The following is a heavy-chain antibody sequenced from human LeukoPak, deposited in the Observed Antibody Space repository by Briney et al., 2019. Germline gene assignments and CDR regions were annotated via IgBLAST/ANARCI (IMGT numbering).Heavy chain of an antibody. D-gene: IGHD6-19*01. J-gene: IGHJ6*03. V-gene: IGHV1-8*01. CDR3: ARDMAGYYMDV. Sequence: ASVKVSCKASGYTFTSYDINWVRQATGQGLEWMGWMNPNSGNTGYAQKFQGRVTITRNTSISTDYMELSSLRSEDTAVYYCARDMAGYYMDVWGKGTTVTVSS. CDR2: MNPNSGNT. CDR1: GYTFTSYD.